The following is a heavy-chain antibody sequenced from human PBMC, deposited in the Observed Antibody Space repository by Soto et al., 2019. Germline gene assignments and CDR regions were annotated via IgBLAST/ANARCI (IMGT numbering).Heavy chain of an antibody. V-gene: IGHV3-23*01. J-gene: IGHJ6*03. CDR1: GFTFSSYA. D-gene: IGHD3-10*01. Sequence: EVQLLESGGGLVQPGGSLRLSCAASGFTFSSYAMSWVRQAPGKGLEWVSAISGSGGSTYYADSVKGRFTISRDNSKNTLYLQMNSLRAEDTAVYYCANVDDSVGSGSYFDYYMDVWGKGTTVTVSS. CDR3: ANVDDSVGSGSYFDYYMDV. CDR2: ISGSGGST.